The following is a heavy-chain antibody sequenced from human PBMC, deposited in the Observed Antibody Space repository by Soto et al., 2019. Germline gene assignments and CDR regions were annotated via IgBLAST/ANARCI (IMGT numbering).Heavy chain of an antibody. CDR3: ARDVPNIWFGELSYYYGMDV. V-gene: IGHV3-21*01. D-gene: IGHD3-10*01. CDR1: GFTFSSYS. Sequence: EVQLVESGGGLVKPGGSLRLSCAASGFTFSSYSMNWVRQAPGKGLEWVSSISSSSSYIYYADSVKGRFTISRDNAKNSLYLQMNSLRAEDTAVYYCARDVPNIWFGELSYYYGMDVWGQGTTVTVSS. CDR2: ISSSSSYI. J-gene: IGHJ6*02.